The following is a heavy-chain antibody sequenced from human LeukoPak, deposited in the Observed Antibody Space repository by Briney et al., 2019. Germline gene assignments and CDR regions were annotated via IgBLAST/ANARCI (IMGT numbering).Heavy chain of an antibody. Sequence: GASVTVSCKASGGTFSSYAISWVRQAPGQGLEWMGGIIPIFGTANYAQKFPGRVTITADESTSTAYMELSSLRSEDTAVYYCARWLEISSGWYDYFAYRGQGTLVTVSS. J-gene: IGHJ4*02. CDR1: GGTFSSYA. V-gene: IGHV1-69*13. D-gene: IGHD6-19*01. CDR3: ARWLEISSGWYDYFAY. CDR2: IIPIFGTA.